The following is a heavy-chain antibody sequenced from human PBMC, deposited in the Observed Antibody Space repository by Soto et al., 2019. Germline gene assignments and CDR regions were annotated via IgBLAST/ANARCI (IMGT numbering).Heavy chain of an antibody. V-gene: IGHV1-69*01. J-gene: IGHJ4*02. CDR3: AREVTVASYSFDF. CDR2: IIPIFNSA. CDR1: GGTFNNYA. D-gene: IGHD5-12*01. Sequence: QLVQSGAEVKRPGSSVKVSCKASGGTFNNYALSWVRQAPGQGLEWMGGIIPIFNSANYAQKFQGRVTITADDSTSTAYMELRSLRPDDTAVHYCAREVTVASYSFDFCGQGTLVTVSS.